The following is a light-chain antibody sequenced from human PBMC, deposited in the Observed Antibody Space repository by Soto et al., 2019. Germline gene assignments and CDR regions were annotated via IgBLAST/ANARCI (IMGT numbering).Light chain of an antibody. J-gene: IGKJ1*01. V-gene: IGKV1-39*01. CDR2: AAS. Sequence: DLQMTQSPSSLSASVGDRVTITCRASQSISSYLNWYQQKPGKAPKLLIYAASSLQSGVPSRVSGSGSGTDFTLTISSLQPEDFATYYCQQSYTTPRTFGQGTKVEI. CDR1: QSISSY. CDR3: QQSYTTPRT.